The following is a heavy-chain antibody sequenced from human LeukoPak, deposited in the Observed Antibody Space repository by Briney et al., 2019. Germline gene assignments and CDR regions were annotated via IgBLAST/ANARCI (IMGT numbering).Heavy chain of an antibody. CDR3: AKRSITMVRGVTYYYGMDV. V-gene: IGHV3-23*01. CDR1: GFTFSSYA. J-gene: IGHJ6*04. CDR2: ISGSGGST. D-gene: IGHD3-10*01. Sequence: GGSLRLSCAASGFTFSSYAMSWVRLAPGKGLEWVSAISGSGGSTYYADSVKGRFTISRDNSKNTLYLQMNSLRAEDTAVYYCAKRSITMVRGVTYYYGMDVWGKGTTVTVSS.